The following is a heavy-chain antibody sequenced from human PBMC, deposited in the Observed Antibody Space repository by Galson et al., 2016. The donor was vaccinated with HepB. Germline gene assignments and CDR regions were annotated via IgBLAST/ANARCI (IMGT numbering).Heavy chain of an antibody. CDR1: GFTFSSND. V-gene: IGHV3-30*18. D-gene: IGHD2-21*01. Sequence: SLRLSCAASGFTFSSNDIHWVRQAPGKGLEWVAVISYDGSKKHYADSVKGRFTISRDNSKNTLYLQMNSLRAEDTAVYHCAKDRNIVVVPSLLALAPSRLTYWGQGTPVTVSS. CDR3: AKDRNIVVVPSLLALAPSRLTY. CDR2: ISYDGSKK. J-gene: IGHJ4*02.